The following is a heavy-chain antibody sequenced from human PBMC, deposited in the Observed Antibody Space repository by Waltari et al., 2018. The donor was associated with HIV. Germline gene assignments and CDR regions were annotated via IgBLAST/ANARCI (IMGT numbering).Heavy chain of an antibody. CDR3: TTDEKAVAGFDL. Sequence: EVQLVESGGGLVKPGGSLRLSCAASGFTFSNAWMSWVRQAPGKGLEWVGRIKSKTDGVTTDSGEPVKGRFTISRDDSKNTLYLQMNSLKAEDTAVYYCTTDEKAVAGFDLWGRGTLVTVSS. D-gene: IGHD6-19*01. V-gene: IGHV3-15*01. J-gene: IGHJ2*01. CDR2: IKSKTDGVTT. CDR1: GFTFSNAW.